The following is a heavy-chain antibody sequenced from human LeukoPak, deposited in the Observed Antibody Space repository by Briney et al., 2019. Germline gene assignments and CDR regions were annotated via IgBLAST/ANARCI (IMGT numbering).Heavy chain of an antibody. Sequence: SVKVSCKASGGTFTKWTLNWVRQAPGQGPEWMGRIIPVLGSVNYAQKFQGRVTITADKGTAYMELTNLRSEDMVVYYCASATSWNWFDPWGQGTLVTVSA. CDR3: ASATSWNWFDP. D-gene: IGHD1-1*01. J-gene: IGHJ5*02. V-gene: IGHV1-69*08. CDR2: IIPVLGSV. CDR1: GGTFTKWT.